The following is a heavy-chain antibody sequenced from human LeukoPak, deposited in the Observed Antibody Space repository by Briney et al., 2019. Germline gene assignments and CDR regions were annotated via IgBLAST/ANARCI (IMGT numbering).Heavy chain of an antibody. CDR3: AKDLNYGFDS. CDR2: ISGSGDKT. CDR1: GFAFSTYA. J-gene: IGHJ4*02. V-gene: IGHV3-23*01. Sequence: GESLRLSCAASGFAFSTYAMSWVRQAPGMGLEGVSAISGSGDKTFYAESVRGRFTISRDNSKNTLYLQMNSLRAEDTAVYYCAKDLNYGFDSWGQGTLVTVSS. D-gene: IGHD3-10*01.